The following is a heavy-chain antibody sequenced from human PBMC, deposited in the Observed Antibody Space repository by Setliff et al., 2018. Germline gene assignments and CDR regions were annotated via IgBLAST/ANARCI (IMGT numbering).Heavy chain of an antibody. CDR3: ARDRVTTLENYYYYYGMDV. CDR1: AGSISSSSYY. V-gene: IGHV4-39*07. D-gene: IGHD4-17*01. CDR2: IHYSGST. J-gene: IGHJ6*02. Sequence: SETLSLTCTVSAGSISSSSYYWGWIRQPPGKGLEWIATIHYSGSTYYNPSLKSRVTISVDTSKNQFSLKLSSVTAADTAVYYCARDRVTTLENYYYYYGMDVWGQGTTVTVSS.